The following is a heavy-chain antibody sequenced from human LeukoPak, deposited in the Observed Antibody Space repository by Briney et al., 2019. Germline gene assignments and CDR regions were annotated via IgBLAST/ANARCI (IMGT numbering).Heavy chain of an antibody. CDR1: GYSIRSAYY. D-gene: IGHD4-23*01. CDR2: IYHIGTT. V-gene: IGHV4-38-2*01. J-gene: IGHJ4*02. CDR3: ATTTVVTRDIDY. Sequence: SETLSLTCAVSGYSIRSAYYWGWIRQPPGKGLEWIGSIYHIGTTYYNPSLKSRVTISLNTSKSQFSLKLTSVTAADTAVYYCATTTVVTRDIDYWGQGTLVTVSS.